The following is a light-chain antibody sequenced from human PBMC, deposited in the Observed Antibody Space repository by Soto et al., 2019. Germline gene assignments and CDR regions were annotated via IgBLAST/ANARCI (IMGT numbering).Light chain of an antibody. V-gene: IGLV2-14*01. Sequence: QSVLTQPASVSGSPGQSIAISCTGTSSDVGTYDYVSWYQQYPDKAPKLIIYEVTQRPSGVSNRFSGSKSGNPASLTISGLQAADEADYYCSSHTSVNTRVFGTGTKVTVL. J-gene: IGLJ1*01. CDR2: EVT. CDR3: SSHTSVNTRV. CDR1: SSDVGTYDY.